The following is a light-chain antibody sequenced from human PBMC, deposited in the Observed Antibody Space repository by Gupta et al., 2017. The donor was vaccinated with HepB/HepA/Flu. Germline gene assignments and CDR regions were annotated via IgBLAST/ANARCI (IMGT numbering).Light chain of an antibody. V-gene: IGKV2-30*01. CDR1: QSLGSVDGNTF. CDR3: THVTSGHAMRN. Sequence: EVVMTQSPLFLPATLGQPASISCMSSQSLGSVDGNTFLNWFHQRPGQAPRRLIHKVSNRDSGGSDKCSGSGVGAERKVKISRGEVEDVGFYSWTHVTSGHAMRNFGQGTXMEI. CDR2: KVS. J-gene: IGKJ2*02.